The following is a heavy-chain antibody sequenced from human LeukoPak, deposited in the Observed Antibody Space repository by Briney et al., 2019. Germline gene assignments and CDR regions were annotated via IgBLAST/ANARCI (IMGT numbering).Heavy chain of an antibody. CDR1: GGSFSGYY. Sequence: SETLSLTCALYGGSFSGYYWSWIRQPPGKGLEWRGEIIHGVMTNYNPSPTSRAAISVDTSKNKSSLQLSSVTAADTAVYYCARHGQWLVQIPRSVAWFDPWGQGTLVTVSS. J-gene: IGHJ5*02. D-gene: IGHD6-19*01. V-gene: IGHV4-34*12. CDR3: ARHGQWLVQIPRSVAWFDP. CDR2: IIHGVMT.